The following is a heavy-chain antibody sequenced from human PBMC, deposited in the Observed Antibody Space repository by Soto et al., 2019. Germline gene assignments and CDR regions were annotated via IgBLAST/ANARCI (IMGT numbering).Heavy chain of an antibody. CDR3: SRHQEGRSMVFYGMDV. V-gene: IGHV3-73*01. Sequence: GGSLRLSCAASGFTLSGSDIHWVRQASGKGLEWVGRIRTKGNNFATSYAESVRGRFTISRDDSDNTASLQMSSLKTEDTAIYYCSRHQEGRSMVFYGMDVWGQGTTVTVSS. D-gene: IGHD3-10*01. CDR2: IRTKGNNFAT. CDR1: GFTLSGSD. J-gene: IGHJ6*02.